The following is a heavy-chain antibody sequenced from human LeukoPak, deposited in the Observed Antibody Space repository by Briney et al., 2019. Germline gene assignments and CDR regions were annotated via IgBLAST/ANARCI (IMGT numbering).Heavy chain of an antibody. CDR1: GGSISSSSYY. Sequence: PSETLSLTCTVSGGSISSSSYYWGWIRQPPGKGLEWIGSIYYSGSTYYNPSLKSRVTISVDTSKNQFSLKLSSVTAADTAVYYCAREFLEWSGNWFDPWGQGTLVTVSS. D-gene: IGHD3-3*01. J-gene: IGHJ5*02. V-gene: IGHV4-39*02. CDR3: AREFLEWSGNWFDP. CDR2: IYYSGST.